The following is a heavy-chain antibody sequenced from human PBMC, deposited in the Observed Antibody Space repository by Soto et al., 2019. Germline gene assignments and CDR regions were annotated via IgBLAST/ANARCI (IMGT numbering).Heavy chain of an antibody. Sequence: GGSLRLSCADSGLTCSNSSMRWVRQARGKELESVVRIKSRPDGGTTAYAAPVKGRFTIPSDDSKDTLDLQMHSLKTEDTAVYYCTTGTLPYDAFHIWGQGKTVPVS. CDR2: IKSRPDGGTT. J-gene: IGHJ3*02. V-gene: IGHV3-15*01. CDR1: GLTCSNSS. CDR3: TTGTLPYDAFHI.